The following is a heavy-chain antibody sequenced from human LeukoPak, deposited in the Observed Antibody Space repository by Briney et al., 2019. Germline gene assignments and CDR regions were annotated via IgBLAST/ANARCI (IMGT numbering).Heavy chain of an antibody. CDR2: IHYSGST. V-gene: IGHV4-59*08. CDR1: GGAISSYY. Sequence: SETLSLTCTVSGGAISSYYWSWIRQPPGKGLEWIGYIHYSGSTNYNPSLKSRVTMSVDASQNQLSLKLSSVTAADTAVYYCASRDDRSGYYTLWGQGTLVTVSS. J-gene: IGHJ4*02. CDR3: ASRDDRSGYYTL. D-gene: IGHD3-22*01.